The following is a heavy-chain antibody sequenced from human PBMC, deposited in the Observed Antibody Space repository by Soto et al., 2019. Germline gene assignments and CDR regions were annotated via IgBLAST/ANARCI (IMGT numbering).Heavy chain of an antibody. CDR3: AKGRITGTTAYYGMDV. Sequence: GGSLRLSCAASGFTFNTYTMHWVRQAPGKGLEWVSLISWDGGSTYYADSVKGRFTISRDNSKNSLYLQMNSLRTEDTALYYCAKGRITGTTAYYGMDVWGQGTTVTVSS. CDR1: GFTFNTYT. J-gene: IGHJ6*02. V-gene: IGHV3-43*01. D-gene: IGHD1-20*01. CDR2: ISWDGGST.